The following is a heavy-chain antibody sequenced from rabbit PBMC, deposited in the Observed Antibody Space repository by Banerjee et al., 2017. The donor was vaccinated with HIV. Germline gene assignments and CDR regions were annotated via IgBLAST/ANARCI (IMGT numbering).Heavy chain of an antibody. CDR2: IYAGDGST. Sequence: QEQLVESGGGLVTLGGSLKLSCMASGIDFSSYAISWVRQAPGKGLEWIGCIYAGDGSTDYASWVNGRFTISLDNAQNTVSLQMTSLTAADTATYFCARDLAGVIGWNFNLWGQGTLVTVS. J-gene: IGHJ4*01. CDR1: GIDFSSYA. V-gene: IGHV1S47*01. CDR3: ARDLAGVIGWNFNL. D-gene: IGHD4-1*01.